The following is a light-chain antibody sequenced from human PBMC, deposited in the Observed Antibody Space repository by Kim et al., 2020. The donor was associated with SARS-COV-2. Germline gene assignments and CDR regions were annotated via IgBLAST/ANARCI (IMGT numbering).Light chain of an antibody. CDR3: QQYGSSPLT. Sequence: SPDERASLSCKASQGISSSSLAWYQQKPGQAPRLLIYGASSRATGIPDRFSGSGSGTDFTLTISRLEPEDFAVYYCQQYGSSPLTFGGGTKVDIK. V-gene: IGKV3-20*01. CDR2: GAS. J-gene: IGKJ4*01. CDR1: QGISSSS.